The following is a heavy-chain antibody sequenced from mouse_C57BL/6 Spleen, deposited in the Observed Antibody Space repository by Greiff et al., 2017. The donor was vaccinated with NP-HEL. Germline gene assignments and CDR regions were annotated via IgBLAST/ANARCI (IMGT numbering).Heavy chain of an antibody. CDR2: SYPGDGVT. D-gene: IGHD1-1*01. V-gene: IGHV1-82*01. CDR3: ARTLSSRYALHY. Sequence: QVQLQQSGPELVKPGASVKISCKASGYAFSSSWMNWVKQRPGKGLEWIGRSYPGDGVTNDNGKFKGKDTLTADKSSSTAYMQLSSLTSEDSAVYCRARTLSSRYALHYWSQGTTLTVSS. J-gene: IGHJ2*01. CDR1: GYAFSSSW.